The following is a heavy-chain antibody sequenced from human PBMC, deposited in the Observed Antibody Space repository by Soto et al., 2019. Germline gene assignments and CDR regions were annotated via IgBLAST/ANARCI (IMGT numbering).Heavy chain of an antibody. D-gene: IGHD2-15*01. CDR3: AHRHPKCIGGGCKSRYFDY. CDR2: LYWNDDK. V-gene: IGHV2-5*01. J-gene: IGHJ4*02. Sequence: SGPTLVPATQVLRLTCTFSGFSLSTTDVGVGWIRQPPGKALEWLALLYWNDDKRYSPSIKSRLTITKNTATNQLILTMSDMGPVDIDTYYCAHRHPKCIGGGCKSRYFDYWGQGILVTVSS. CDR1: GFSLSTTDVG.